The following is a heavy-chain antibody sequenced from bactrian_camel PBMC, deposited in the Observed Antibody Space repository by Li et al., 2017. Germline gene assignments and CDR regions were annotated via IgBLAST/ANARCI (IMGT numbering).Heavy chain of an antibody. CDR1: RYTYSGYC. CDR3: AARTEPHCTDAATRFPY. Sequence: HVQLVESGGGSVQAGGSLRLSCDVSRYTYSGYCMGWFRQAAGKEREGVARTYTGSGSTYYADSVKGRFAIDIVTAENTAYLHMSSLKTEDSAMYYCAARTEPHCTDAATRFPYWGQGTQVTVS. CDR2: TYTGSGST. V-gene: IGHV3S1*01. D-gene: IGHD1*01. J-gene: IGHJ4*01.